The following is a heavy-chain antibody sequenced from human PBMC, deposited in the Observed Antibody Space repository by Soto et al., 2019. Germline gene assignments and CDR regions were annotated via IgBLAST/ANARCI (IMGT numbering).Heavy chain of an antibody. Sequence: RRLSCATSGVTFSTYAMNWVRQAPGKGLEWISTISNTGGGTFYADSVKGRFTISRDNSNNTVYLQMHSRRAEDTDVYFCAIGSRKTSGSNTWFDPWGRGTLVTVSS. CDR3: AIGSRKTSGSNTWFDP. J-gene: IGHJ5*02. V-gene: IGHV3-23*01. CDR1: GVTFSTYA. D-gene: IGHD1-26*01. CDR2: ISNTGGGT.